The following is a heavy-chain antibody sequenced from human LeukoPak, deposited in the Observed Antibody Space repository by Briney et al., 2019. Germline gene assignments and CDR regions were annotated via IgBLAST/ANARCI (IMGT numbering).Heavy chain of an antibody. CDR2: INPNSGGT. CDR1: GYTFTDYY. Sequence: ASVKVSCKASGYTFTDYYLHWVRQAPGQGLEWMGWINPNSGGTNYAQKFQGRVTMTRDTSISTAYMELSRLRSDDTAVYYCARDRVGATTSSLRYWGQGTLVTVSS. D-gene: IGHD1-26*01. V-gene: IGHV1-2*02. J-gene: IGHJ4*02. CDR3: ARDRVGATTSSLRY.